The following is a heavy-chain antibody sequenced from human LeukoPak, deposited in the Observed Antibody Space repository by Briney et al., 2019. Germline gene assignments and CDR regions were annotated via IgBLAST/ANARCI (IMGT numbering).Heavy chain of an antibody. D-gene: IGHD6-6*01. CDR2: ISHSGST. V-gene: IGHV4-34*01. CDR1: GASFSGFY. J-gene: IGHJ4*02. Sequence: KSSETLSLTCAVDGASFSGFYWSRIRQPPGKGLEGIAEISHSGSTYYNPSLKSRVTLSVDTSENNFSLKLTSVTAADTAVYYCARGSIAARLKDWGQGTLVTVSS. CDR3: ARGSIAARLKD.